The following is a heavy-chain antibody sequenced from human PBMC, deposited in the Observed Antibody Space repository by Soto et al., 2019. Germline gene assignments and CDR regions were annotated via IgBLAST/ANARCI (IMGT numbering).Heavy chain of an antibody. V-gene: IGHV2-5*02. CDR1: GFSLSTSGVG. D-gene: IGHD2-21*02. CDR3: GVTNLVNWFDP. J-gene: IGHJ5*02. Sequence: QITLKESGPTLVKPTQTLTLTCSFSGFSLSTSGVGVGWIRQPPGKAPEWLALIYWDDDKRYSPSLKSRLTITQDTSKHQVVLTMTNMDPVDTATYSCGVTNLVNWFDPSGQGTLVTVSA. CDR2: IYWDDDK.